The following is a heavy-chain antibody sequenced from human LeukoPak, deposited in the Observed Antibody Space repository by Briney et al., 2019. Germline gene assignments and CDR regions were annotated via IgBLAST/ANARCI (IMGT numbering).Heavy chain of an antibody. Sequence: SETLSLTCAVYGGSFSGFYWSWIRQPAGKGLEWIGRIYTSGSTNYNPSLKSRVTMSVDTSKNQFSLKLSSVTAADTAVYYCARDRYGDYEYYFDYWGQGTLVTVSS. V-gene: IGHV4-4*07. J-gene: IGHJ4*02. CDR1: GGSFSGFY. CDR3: ARDRYGDYEYYFDY. CDR2: IYTSGST. D-gene: IGHD4-17*01.